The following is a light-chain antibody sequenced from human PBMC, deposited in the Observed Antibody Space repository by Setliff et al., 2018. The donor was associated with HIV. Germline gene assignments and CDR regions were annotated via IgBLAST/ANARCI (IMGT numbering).Light chain of an antibody. CDR3: AAWDDSLSGWV. Sequence: QSVLTQPPSASGPPGQRVTISCSGSSSNIGSNYVYWYQQFPGTAPKLLIYRNNQRPSGVPDRFSGSKSGTSASLAISGLRSEDEADYYCAAWDDSLSGWVFGGGPK. J-gene: IGLJ3*02. V-gene: IGLV1-47*01. CDR2: RNN. CDR1: SSNIGSNY.